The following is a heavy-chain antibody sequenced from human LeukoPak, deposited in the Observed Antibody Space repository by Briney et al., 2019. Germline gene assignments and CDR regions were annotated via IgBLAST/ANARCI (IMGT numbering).Heavy chain of an antibody. V-gene: IGHV4-34*01. D-gene: IGHD3-3*01. CDR2: INHSGST. J-gene: IGHJ6*02. CDR1: GGSFSGYY. Sequence: PSETLSLTCAVYGGSFSGYYWSWIRQPPGKGLEWIGEINHSGSTNYNPSLKSRVTISVDTSKNQFSLKLSSVTAADTAVYYCARSYYDFWSGYYEIIDYYGMDVWGQGTTVTVSS. CDR3: ARSYYDFWSGYYEIIDYYGMDV.